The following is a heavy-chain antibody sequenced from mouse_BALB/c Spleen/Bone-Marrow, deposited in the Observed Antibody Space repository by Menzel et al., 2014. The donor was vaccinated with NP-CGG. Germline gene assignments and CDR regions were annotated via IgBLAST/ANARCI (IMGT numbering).Heavy chain of an antibody. J-gene: IGHJ1*01. V-gene: IGHV7-3*02. CDR1: GFTFTEYY. Sequence: DVMLVESGGGLVQPGGSLRLSCATSGFTFTEYYMSWVRQPPGKALEWLGFIRNKANGYTTEYSASVKGRFTISRDNSQSILYLQVNTLRAEDSATYYCARDSVYGSSYGYFDVWGAGTTVTVSS. CDR3: ARDSVYGSSYGYFDV. CDR2: IRNKANGYTT. D-gene: IGHD1-1*01.